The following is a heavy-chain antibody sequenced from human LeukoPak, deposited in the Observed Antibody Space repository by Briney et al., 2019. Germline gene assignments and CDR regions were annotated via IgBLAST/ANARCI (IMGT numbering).Heavy chain of an antibody. Sequence: SVKVSCKASGGTFSSYAISWVRQAPGQGLEWMGGIIPIFGTANYAQKFQGRVTITADESTSTAYMELSSLRSEDTAVHYCMYYDSSGSSFIDYWGQGTLVTVSS. CDR3: MYYDSSGSSFIDY. D-gene: IGHD3-22*01. CDR1: GGTFSSYA. J-gene: IGHJ4*02. CDR2: IIPIFGTA. V-gene: IGHV1-69*01.